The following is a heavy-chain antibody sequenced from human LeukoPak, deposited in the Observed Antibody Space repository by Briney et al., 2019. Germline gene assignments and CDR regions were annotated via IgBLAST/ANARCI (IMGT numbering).Heavy chain of an antibody. CDR1: GFTFSSYA. Sequence: GRSLRLSCAASGFTFSSYAMHWVRQAPGKGLEWVAVISYDGSNKYYAGSVKGRLTLSRDNAQNSLYLQINSLRTADTAVYFCAREAPDCSAYWREGTLATASS. CDR3: AREAPDCSAY. CDR2: ISYDGSNK. J-gene: IGHJ4*02. D-gene: IGHD2-21*02. V-gene: IGHV3-30*04.